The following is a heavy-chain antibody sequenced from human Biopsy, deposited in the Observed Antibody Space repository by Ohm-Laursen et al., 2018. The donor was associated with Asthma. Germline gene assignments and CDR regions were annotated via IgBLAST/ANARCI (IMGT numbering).Heavy chain of an antibody. D-gene: IGHD4-17*01. J-gene: IGHJ4*02. CDR1: GYSLTDLS. Sequence: ASVKASCKISGYSLTDLSMHWVRQAPGQGLEWMGGHDHEEGGTVDARRFQGRVTMTEDTSTDTAYMELSSLSSDDTAVYYCASDFPKDYVRYNFQFWGQGTLVTVSS. V-gene: IGHV1-24*01. CDR3: ASDFPKDYVRYNFQF. CDR2: HDHEEGGT.